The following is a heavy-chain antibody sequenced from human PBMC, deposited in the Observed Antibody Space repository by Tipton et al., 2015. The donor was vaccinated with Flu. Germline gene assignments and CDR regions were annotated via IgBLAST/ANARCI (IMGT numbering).Heavy chain of an antibody. CDR1: GFTFSSYE. Sequence: QLVQSGGGLVQPGGSLRLSCAASGFTFSSYEMNWVRQAPGKGLEWVSYISSSGSTIYYADSVKGRFTISRDNAKNSLYLQMNSLRAEDTAVYYCAGESSWLSNWYFDLWGRGTLVTVSS. D-gene: IGHD6-13*01. J-gene: IGHJ2*01. CDR3: AGESSWLSNWYFDL. CDR2: ISSSGSTI. V-gene: IGHV3-48*03.